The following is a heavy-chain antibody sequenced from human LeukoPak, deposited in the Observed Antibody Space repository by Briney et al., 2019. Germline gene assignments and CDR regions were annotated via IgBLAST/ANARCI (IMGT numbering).Heavy chain of an antibody. V-gene: IGHV4-4*07. J-gene: IGHJ4*02. D-gene: IGHD3-22*01. CDR3: ARDGFYDSSGYYYNWVFDY. Sequence: SETLSLTCTVSGGSITSHYWSWIRQPAGKGLEWIGRIYTTGSTYYNHFLKSRVTMAVDTSKNQFSLRLSSVTAADTAVYYCARDGFYDSSGYYYNWVFDYWGQGTLVTVSS. CDR2: IYTTGST. CDR1: GGSITSHY.